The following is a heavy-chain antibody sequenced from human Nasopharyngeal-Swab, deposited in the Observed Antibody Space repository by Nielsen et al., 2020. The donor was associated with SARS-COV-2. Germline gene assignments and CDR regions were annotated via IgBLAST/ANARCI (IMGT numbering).Heavy chain of an antibody. CDR3: AGGSVAGPFDY. D-gene: IGHD6-19*01. CDR2: IWYDGNNK. Sequence: WIRQPPGKGLEWVAIIWYDGNNKYYGDSVKGRFTISRDNSKNTLYLQMNSLRAEDSAVYYCAGGSVAGPFDYWGQGTLVTVSS. V-gene: IGHV3-33*01. J-gene: IGHJ4*02.